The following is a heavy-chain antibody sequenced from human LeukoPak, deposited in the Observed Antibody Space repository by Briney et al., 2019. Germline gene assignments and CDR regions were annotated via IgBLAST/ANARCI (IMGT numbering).Heavy chain of an antibody. J-gene: IGHJ5*02. CDR2: INPNSGGT. V-gene: IGHV1-2*02. CDR1: GGTFSSYA. Sequence: PVASVKVSCKASGGTFSSYAISWVRQAPGQGLEWMGWINPNSGGTNYAQKFQGRVTMTRDTSISTAYMELSRLRSDDTAVYYCARDTYGLPAFVFDPWGQGTLVTVSS. D-gene: IGHD2-2*01. CDR3: ARDTYGLPAFVFDP.